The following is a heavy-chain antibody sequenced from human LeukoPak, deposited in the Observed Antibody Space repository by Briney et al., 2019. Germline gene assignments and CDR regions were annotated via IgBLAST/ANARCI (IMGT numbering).Heavy chain of an antibody. J-gene: IGHJ4*02. Sequence: ASLKLSCKVSGYPLTELSIPWMRQAPGQGLEWMGGFDPEDGETVSAQKFKGRVTMTGDTSTDTAYMELSILRSDDTAVYYCASATRWESGGFDYWGQGTLVTVSS. CDR2: FDPEDGET. CDR3: ASATRWESGGFDY. D-gene: IGHD3-10*01. CDR1: GYPLTELS. V-gene: IGHV1-24*01.